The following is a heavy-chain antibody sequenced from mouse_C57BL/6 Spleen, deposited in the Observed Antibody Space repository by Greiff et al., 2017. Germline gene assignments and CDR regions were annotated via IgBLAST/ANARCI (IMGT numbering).Heavy chain of an antibody. CDR2: ISDGGSYT. V-gene: IGHV5-4*01. D-gene: IGHD2-1*01. Sequence: EVQVVESGGGLVKPGGSLKLSCAASGFTFSSYAMSWVRQTPEKRLEWVATISDGGSYTYYPDNVKGRFTISRDNAKNNLYLQMSHLKSEDTAIYYCARGDSKVTTWFAYWGKGTLVTVSA. CDR1: GFTFSSYA. CDR3: ARGDSKVTTWFAY. J-gene: IGHJ3*01.